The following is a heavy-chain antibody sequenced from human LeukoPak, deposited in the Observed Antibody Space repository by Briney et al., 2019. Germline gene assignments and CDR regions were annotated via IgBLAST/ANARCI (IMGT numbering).Heavy chain of an antibody. CDR2: IYYSGST. CDR3: ARAYVHRIVYYYYMDV. D-gene: IGHD2-21*01. Sequence: SETLSLTCTVSGGPISSGGYYWSWIRQHPGKGLEWIGYIYYSGSTYYNPSLKSRVTIAVDTSKNQFSLKLSSVTAADTAVYYCARAYVHRIVYYYYMDVWGKGTTVTVSS. V-gene: IGHV4-31*03. J-gene: IGHJ6*03. CDR1: GGPISSGGYY.